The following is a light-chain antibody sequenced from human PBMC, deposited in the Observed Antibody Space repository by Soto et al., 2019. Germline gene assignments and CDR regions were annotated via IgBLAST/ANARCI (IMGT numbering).Light chain of an antibody. CDR3: QQYNNWPQT. J-gene: IGKJ2*01. Sequence: EIVMTQSPATLSVSPGERATLSCRASQSVSSNLDWYQQKPGQAPRLLIYGASTRATGIPARFSGSGSGTDFTLTISSLQSEDFAVYYWQQYNNWPQTFGPGTKLEIK. CDR2: GAS. CDR1: QSVSSN. V-gene: IGKV3-15*01.